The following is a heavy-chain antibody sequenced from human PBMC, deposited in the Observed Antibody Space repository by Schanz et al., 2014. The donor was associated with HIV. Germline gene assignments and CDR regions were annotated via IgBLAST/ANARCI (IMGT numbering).Heavy chain of an antibody. J-gene: IGHJ1*01. V-gene: IGHV3-30*03. D-gene: IGHD1-26*01. CDR1: GFTFRTHG. CDR2: ISYDGSIK. CDR3: ARDSGSYQYFQY. Sequence: QVQLVESGGGVVQPGRSLRLSCAASGFTFRTHGIHWVRQAPAKGLEWVAVISYDGSIKEYADSVKGRFTISRDNAKNSLYLQMKSLRAEDTAVYYCARDSGSYQYFQYWGQGTPVTVSS.